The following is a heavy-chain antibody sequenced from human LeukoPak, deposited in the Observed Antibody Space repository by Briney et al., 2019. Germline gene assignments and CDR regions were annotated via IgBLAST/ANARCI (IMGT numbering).Heavy chain of an antibody. CDR2: IKQDGSEK. J-gene: IGHJ4*02. CDR1: GFTFSSYW. V-gene: IGHV3-7*01. CDR3: ARDPAYSSDDY. Sequence: GRSLRLSCAASGFTFSSYWMSWVRQAPGKGLEWVVNIKQDGSEKYYVDSVKGRFTISRDNAKNSLYLQMNSLRAEDTAVYYCARDPAYSSDDYWGQGTLVTVSS. D-gene: IGHD6-19*01.